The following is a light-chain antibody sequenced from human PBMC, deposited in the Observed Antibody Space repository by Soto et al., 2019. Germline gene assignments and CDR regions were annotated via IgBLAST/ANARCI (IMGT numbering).Light chain of an antibody. V-gene: IGKV3-20*01. CDR2: DAF. J-gene: IGKJ1*01. Sequence: ETVLTQSPGTLSLSPGERATLSCRASQSVSSSYLACYQQKPGQSPRLLIYDAFSRATGSPDRFSGSGSGTDFTLTISRLEPEDFAVYYCQQYVRSPPSWTFGQGTKVEIK. CDR3: QQYVRSPPSWT. CDR1: QSVSSSY.